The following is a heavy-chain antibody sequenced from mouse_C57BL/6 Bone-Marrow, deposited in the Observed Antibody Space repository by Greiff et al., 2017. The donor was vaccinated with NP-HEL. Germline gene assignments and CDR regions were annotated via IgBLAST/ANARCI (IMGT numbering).Heavy chain of an antibody. V-gene: IGHV1-59*01. J-gene: IGHJ1*03. Sequence: QVQLQQPGAELVRPGTSVKLSCKASGYTFTSYWMHWVKQRPGQGLEWIGVIDPSDSYTNYTQKFKGKATWTVDTSSSTAYMQLSSLTSEDSAVYYCARWSVWGTGTTVTVSS. CDR1: GYTFTSYW. CDR2: IDPSDSYT. CDR3: ARWSV.